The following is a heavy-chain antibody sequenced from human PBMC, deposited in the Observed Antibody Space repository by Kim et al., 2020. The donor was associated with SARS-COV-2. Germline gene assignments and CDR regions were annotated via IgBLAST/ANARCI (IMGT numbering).Heavy chain of an antibody. D-gene: IGHD1-26*01. CDR3: ARVRYRYSGSPDAFDI. Sequence: SETLSLTCTVSGYSISSGYYWGWIRQPPGKGLEWIGSIYHSGSTYYNPSLKSRVTISVDTSKNQFSLKLSSVTAADTAVYYCARVRYRYSGSPDAFDIWGQGTMVTVSS. J-gene: IGHJ3*02. CDR2: IYHSGST. CDR1: GYSISSGYY. V-gene: IGHV4-38-2*02.